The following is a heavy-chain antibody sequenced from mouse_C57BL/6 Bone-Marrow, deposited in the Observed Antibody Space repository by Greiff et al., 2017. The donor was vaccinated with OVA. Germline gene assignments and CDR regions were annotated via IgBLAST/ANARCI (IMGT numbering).Heavy chain of an antibody. CDR2: ISYDGSN. CDR3: AREDWDVGGY. CDR1: GYSITSGYY. Sequence: EVKLQESGPGLVKPSQSLSLTCSVTGYSITSGYYWNWIRQFPGNKLEWMGYISYDGSNNYNPSLKNRISITRDTSKNQFFLKLNSVTTEDTATYYCAREDWDVGGYWGQGTTLTVSS. D-gene: IGHD4-1*01. J-gene: IGHJ2*01. V-gene: IGHV3-6*01.